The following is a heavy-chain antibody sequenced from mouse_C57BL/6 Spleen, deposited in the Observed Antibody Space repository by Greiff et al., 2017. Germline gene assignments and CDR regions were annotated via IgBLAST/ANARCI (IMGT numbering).Heavy chain of an antibody. Sequence: EVKLLESGPELVKPGASVKMSCKASGYTFTDYNMHWVKQSHGKSLEWIGYINPNNGGTSYNQKFKGKATLTVNKSSSTAYMELRSLTSEDSAVYDCAPYDGYFRPPFAYWGQGTLVTVSA. J-gene: IGHJ3*01. CDR1: GYTFTDYN. CDR3: APYDGYFRPPFAY. D-gene: IGHD2-3*01. CDR2: INPNNGGT. V-gene: IGHV1-22*01.